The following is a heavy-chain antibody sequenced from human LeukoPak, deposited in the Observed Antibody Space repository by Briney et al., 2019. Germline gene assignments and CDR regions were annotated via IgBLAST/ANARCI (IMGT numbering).Heavy chain of an antibody. Sequence: GASVKVSCKASGYTFTSYYMHWVRQAPGQGLEWMGIINPSGGSTSYAQKFQGRVTMTRDTSTSTVYMELGSLRSEDTAVYYCARDDGSGSYGYYYMDVWGKGTTVTVSS. V-gene: IGHV1-46*01. CDR1: GYTFTSYY. CDR2: INPSGGST. D-gene: IGHD3-10*01. CDR3: ARDDGSGSYGYYYMDV. J-gene: IGHJ6*03.